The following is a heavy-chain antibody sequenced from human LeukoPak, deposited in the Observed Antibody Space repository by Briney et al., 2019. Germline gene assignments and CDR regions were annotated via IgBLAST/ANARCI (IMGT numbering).Heavy chain of an antibody. CDR3: ARDGGYRGYDADC. CDR1: GFTFSSYW. CDR2: ISDSGAM. Sequence: PGGSLRLSCAASGFTFSSYWMHWVRQAPGKGLVWVSYISDSGAMYYADSVRGRFTISRENAQNSLFLQMNSLRAEDTAVYYCARDGGYRGYDADCWGQGTLVTVSS. D-gene: IGHD5-12*01. V-gene: IGHV3-48*01. J-gene: IGHJ4*02.